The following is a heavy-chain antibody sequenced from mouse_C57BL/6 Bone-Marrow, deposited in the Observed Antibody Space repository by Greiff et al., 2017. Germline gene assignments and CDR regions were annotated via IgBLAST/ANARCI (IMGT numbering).Heavy chain of an antibody. CDR3: AREALYAMDY. CDR2: ISDGGSYT. Sequence: EVKLVESGGGLVKPGGSLKLSCAASGFTFSSYAMSWVRQTPEKRLEWVATISDGGSYTYYPDNVKGRFTISRDNAKNNLYLQMSHLKSEDTAMYYCAREALYAMDYWGQGTSVTVSS. CDR1: GFTFSSYA. D-gene: IGHD1-3*01. V-gene: IGHV5-4*01. J-gene: IGHJ4*01.